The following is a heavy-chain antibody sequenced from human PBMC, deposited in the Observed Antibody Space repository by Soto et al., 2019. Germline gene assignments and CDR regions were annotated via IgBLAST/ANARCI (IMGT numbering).Heavy chain of an antibody. D-gene: IGHD3-10*01. CDR2: INSVASYV. V-gene: IGHV3-21*01. Sequence: QLVESGGGLVKPGGSLRVSCAASRFAFSSYSMHWVRQAPMKGLEWVASINSVASYVYYADSVEGRFTISRDNAKNSVYLQMNILRAEDTAVYYCTRDRSSFMRGRIRGPYGGLDVWGQGTTVLVS. CDR1: RFAFSSYS. CDR3: TRDRSSFMRGRIRGPYGGLDV. J-gene: IGHJ6*02.